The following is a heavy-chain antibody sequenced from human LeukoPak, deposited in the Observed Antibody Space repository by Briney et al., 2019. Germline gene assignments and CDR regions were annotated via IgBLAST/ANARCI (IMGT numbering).Heavy chain of an antibody. CDR2: ISYSGST. J-gene: IGHJ4*02. D-gene: IGHD4-17*01. CDR3: ARGPFQAVTISSFDY. V-gene: IGHV4-59*01. Sequence: SETLSLTRTVSGGSISGYYWSWIRQPPGKGLEWIGYISYSGSTNYNPSLKSRVTISVDTSKNQFSLKLSSVTAADTALYYCARGPFQAVTISSFDYWGQGTLVTVSS. CDR1: GGSISGYY.